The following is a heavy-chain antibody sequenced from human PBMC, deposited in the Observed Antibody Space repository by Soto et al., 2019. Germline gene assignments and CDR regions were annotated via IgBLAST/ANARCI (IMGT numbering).Heavy chain of an antibody. J-gene: IGHJ4*02. CDR3: ARDLRQVVPAALAFDY. Sequence: QVQLVESGGGVVQPGRSLRLSCAASGFTFSSYGMHWVRQAPGKGLEWVAVIWYDGSNKYYADSVKGRFTISRDNSKNTLYLQMNGLRAEDTAVYYCARDLRQVVPAALAFDYWGQGTLVTVSS. CDR1: GFTFSSYG. D-gene: IGHD2-2*01. V-gene: IGHV3-33*01. CDR2: IWYDGSNK.